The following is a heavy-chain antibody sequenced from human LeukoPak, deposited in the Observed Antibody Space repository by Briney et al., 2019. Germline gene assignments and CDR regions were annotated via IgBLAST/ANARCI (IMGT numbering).Heavy chain of an antibody. CDR2: ISGSGGST. Sequence: PGGSLRLSCAASGFTFSSYAMSWVRQAPGKGLEWVSAISGSGGSTYYADSVKGRFTISRDNARNTLSLHMISLRAEDTAVYFCVRDGDAYNFDFWGQGVLVTVSS. J-gene: IGHJ4*02. CDR1: GFTFSSYA. D-gene: IGHD5-24*01. V-gene: IGHV3-23*01. CDR3: VRDGDAYNFDF.